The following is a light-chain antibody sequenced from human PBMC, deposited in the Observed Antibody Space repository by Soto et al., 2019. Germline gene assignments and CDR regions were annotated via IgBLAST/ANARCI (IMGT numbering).Light chain of an antibody. CDR3: LQHKSYPPWT. Sequence: DIQMTQSPSSLSASGGCRVTITCRASQGIRNDLGWYQQKPGKAPKRMIYAASSLQSGVPSRFSGSGSGTEFTLTISSLQPEDFATYDGLQHKSYPPWTFGQGTKVDIK. CDR1: QGIRND. J-gene: IGKJ1*01. V-gene: IGKV1-17*01. CDR2: AAS.